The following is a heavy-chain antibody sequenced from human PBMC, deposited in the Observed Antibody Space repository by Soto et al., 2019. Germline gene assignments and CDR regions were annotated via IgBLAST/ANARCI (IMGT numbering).Heavy chain of an antibody. V-gene: IGHV3-33*01. CDR1: GFTFSNYG. CDR2: ILYDGSNK. CDR3: AGGTYYFDY. D-gene: IGHD1-26*01. Sequence: QVQLVESGGDVVQPGRSLRLSCAASGFTFSNYGMHWARQAPGKGLEWVAAILYDGSNKYYADSVKGRFTISRDNSKNTLYLQMNSLRAEDTAVYYCAGGTYYFDYSGQATLVTASS. J-gene: IGHJ4*02.